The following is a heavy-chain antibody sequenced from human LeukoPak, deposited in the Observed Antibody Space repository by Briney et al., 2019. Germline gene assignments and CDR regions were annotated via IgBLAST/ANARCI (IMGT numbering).Heavy chain of an antibody. CDR2: INHSGST. CDR3: ARRKRRLRYFDWLWGAFDI. CDR1: GGSISSRSFY. J-gene: IGHJ3*02. V-gene: IGHV4-39*07. D-gene: IGHD3-9*01. Sequence: SSETLSLTCTVSGGSISSRSFYWGWIRQPPGKGLEWIGEINHSGSTNYNPSLKSRVTISVDTSKNQFSLKLGSVTAADTAVYYCARRKRRLRYFDWLWGAFDIWGQGTMVTVSS.